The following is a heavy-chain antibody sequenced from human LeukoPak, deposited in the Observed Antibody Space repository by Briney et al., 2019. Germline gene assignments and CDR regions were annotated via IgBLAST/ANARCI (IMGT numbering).Heavy chain of an antibody. CDR1: GYTFTGYY. CDR3: ARAMATTSAYDY. V-gene: IGHV1-2*02. J-gene: IGHJ4*02. D-gene: IGHD5-24*01. Sequence: ASVKVSCKASGYTFTGYYMHWVRQAPGQGLEWMGWINPNSGGTNYAQKFQGRVTMTRDTSISTAYMELSSLRSEDTAVYYCARAMATTSAYDYWGQGTLVTVSS. CDR2: INPNSGGT.